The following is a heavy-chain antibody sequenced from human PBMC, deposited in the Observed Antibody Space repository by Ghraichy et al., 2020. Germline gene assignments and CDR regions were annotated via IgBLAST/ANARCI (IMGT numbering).Heavy chain of an antibody. J-gene: IGHJ4*02. CDR3: AKVGSGSFFD. D-gene: IGHD1-26*01. Sequence: GESLNISCAASGFIFSSYAMSWVRQAPGKGLEWVSTISGSGGSTYYADSVKGRFTISRDNSKNTLYLQMNSLRAEDTAVYYCAKVGSGSFFDWGQGTLVTVSS. V-gene: IGHV3-23*01. CDR1: GFIFSSYA. CDR2: ISGSGGST.